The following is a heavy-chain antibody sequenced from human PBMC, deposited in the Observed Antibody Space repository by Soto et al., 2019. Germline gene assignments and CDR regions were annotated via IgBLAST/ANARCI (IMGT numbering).Heavy chain of an antibody. V-gene: IGHV1-69*13. CDR3: ARDTSITGTPGGGNWFDP. J-gene: IGHJ5*02. D-gene: IGHD1-7*01. CDR1: GGTFSSYA. Sequence: SVNVSCKASGGTFSSYAISWVRQAPGQGLEWMGGIIPIFGTANYAQKFQGRVTITADESTSTAYMELSSLRSEDTAVYYCARDTSITGTPGGGNWFDPWGQGTLVTVSS. CDR2: IIPIFGTA.